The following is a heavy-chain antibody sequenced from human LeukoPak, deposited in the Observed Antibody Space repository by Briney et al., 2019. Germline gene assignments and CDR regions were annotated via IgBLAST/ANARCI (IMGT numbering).Heavy chain of an antibody. CDR3: ARSAGLASIAAAGNDY. Sequence: GASVKVSCKSSGYTFTSYGISWVRQAPGQGLEWMGWISAYNGNTNYAQKLQGRVTMTTDTSTSTAYMELRSLRSDDTAVYYCARSAGLASIAAAGNDYWGQGTLVTVSS. CDR2: ISAYNGNT. J-gene: IGHJ4*02. D-gene: IGHD6-13*01. CDR1: GYTFTSYG. V-gene: IGHV1-18*01.